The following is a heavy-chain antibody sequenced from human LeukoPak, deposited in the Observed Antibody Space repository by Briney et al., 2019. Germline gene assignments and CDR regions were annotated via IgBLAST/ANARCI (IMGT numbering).Heavy chain of an antibody. J-gene: IGHJ4*02. D-gene: IGHD5-12*01. Sequence: GESLKISCKGSGYSFTRYWIAWVRQMPGKGLEWIGIIYPGDSDTRYSPSFQGQVTVSADKSISTAYLQWSNLEASDTAMYYCARRQYSGYDFDYWGQGTLVAVSS. CDR2: IYPGDSDT. V-gene: IGHV5-51*01. CDR1: GYSFTRYW. CDR3: ARRQYSGYDFDY.